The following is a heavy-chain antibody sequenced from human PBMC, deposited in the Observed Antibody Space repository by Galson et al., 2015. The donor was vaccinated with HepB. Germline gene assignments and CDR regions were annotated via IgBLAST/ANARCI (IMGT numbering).Heavy chain of an antibody. CDR2: ITSNSKKI. CDR3: AKDKDPFMVTFGGIINY. J-gene: IGHJ4*02. V-gene: IGHV3-9*01. Sequence: SLRLSCAASEFTFEDFAMHWVRQPQGKGLEWVSSITSNSKKIDYADSVRGRFTVSRDNSKNSLYLQMDSLRPEDTAFYYCAKDKDPFMVTFGGIINYWGQGTLVTVSS. CDR1: EFTFEDFA. D-gene: IGHD3-16*01.